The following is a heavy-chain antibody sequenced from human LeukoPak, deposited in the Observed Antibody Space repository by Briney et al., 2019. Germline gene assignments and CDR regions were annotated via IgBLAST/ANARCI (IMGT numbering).Heavy chain of an antibody. D-gene: IGHD2-2*02. J-gene: IGHJ6*02. Sequence: ASVKVSCKASGYTFTGYYMHWVRQAPGQGLEWMGWINPNSGGTNYAQKFQGRVTMTRNTSISTAYMELSSLRSEDTAVYYCARGMGCSSTSCYNDYYYYGMDVWGQGTTVTVSS. CDR2: INPNSGGT. CDR1: GYTFTGYY. CDR3: ARGMGCSSTSCYNDYYYYGMDV. V-gene: IGHV1-2*02.